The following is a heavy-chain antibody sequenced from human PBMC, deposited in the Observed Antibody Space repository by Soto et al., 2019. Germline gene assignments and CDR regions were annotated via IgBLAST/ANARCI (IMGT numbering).Heavy chain of an antibody. J-gene: IGHJ5*01. CDR1: GFNLDEYG. CDR2: MHRNGGTT. CDR3: ARDHRWCYEYGDDGDS. D-gene: IGHD4-17*01. V-gene: IGHV3-20*04. Sequence: EVQLVESGGGVVRPGGSLMLTCAASGFNLDEYGMSWVRQAPGKGPEWVSGMHRNGGTTGYIDSVKGRFTISRDDAKNSLYLQMNSLRAEDTAFYYCARDHRWCYEYGDDGDSWGHGTLVTVSS.